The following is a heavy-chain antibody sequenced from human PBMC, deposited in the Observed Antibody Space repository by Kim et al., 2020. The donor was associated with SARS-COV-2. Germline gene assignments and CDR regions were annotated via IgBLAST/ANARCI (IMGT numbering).Heavy chain of an antibody. Sequence: GGSLRLSCAASGFTFNIHSMNWVRQAPGKGLEWVSSIRSSRSYIYYADSVKGRFTISRDNAKNSLYLQMNSLRAGDTAVYYCARDGNDFWSGYYSAFDIWGQGKMVTVSS. D-gene: IGHD3-3*01. CDR2: IRSSRSYI. CDR1: GFTFNIHS. V-gene: IGHV3-21*01. J-gene: IGHJ3*02. CDR3: ARDGNDFWSGYYSAFDI.